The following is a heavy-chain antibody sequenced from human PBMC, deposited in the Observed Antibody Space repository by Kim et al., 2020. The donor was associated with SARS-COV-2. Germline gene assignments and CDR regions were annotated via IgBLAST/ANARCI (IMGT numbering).Heavy chain of an antibody. CDR1: GFTFSSYA. CDR3: ARDVWSRSGYWIPWFDP. J-gene: IGHJ5*02. CDR2: ISYDGSNK. Sequence: GGSLRLSCAASGFTFSSYAMHWVRQAPGKGLEWVAVISYDGSNKYYADSVKGRFTISRDNSKNTLYLQMNSLRAEDTAVYYCARDVWSRSGYWIPWFDPWGQGTLVTVSS. D-gene: IGHD5-12*01. V-gene: IGHV3-30*04.